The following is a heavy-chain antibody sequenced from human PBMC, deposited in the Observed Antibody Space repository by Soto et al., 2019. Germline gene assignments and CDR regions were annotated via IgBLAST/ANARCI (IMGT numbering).Heavy chain of an antibody. CDR1: GFTFNNYA. J-gene: IGHJ4*02. Sequence: EVQLLESGGGLVQPGGSLRLSCAASGFTFNNYAMTWVRQAPGKGLEWVSAISGGGDTTSYADSLKGRFTVSSDGSKNTLYLQMSRLRAEDTALYYCAKGRGGSGSLTPRVDFWGQGTLVTVSS. CDR3: AKGRGGSGSLTPRVDF. V-gene: IGHV3-23*01. D-gene: IGHD3-10*01. CDR2: ISGGGDTT.